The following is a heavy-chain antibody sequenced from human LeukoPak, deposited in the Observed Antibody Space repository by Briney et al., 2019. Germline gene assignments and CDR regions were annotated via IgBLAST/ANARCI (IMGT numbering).Heavy chain of an antibody. Sequence: ASVKVSCKASGYTFTDYYIQWMRQAPGQGLEWMGWINPNSGGTNYGQKFQGRVTMTRDTSISTAYMELSRLRSDDTAVYYCAREGTTREFDIWGQGTMVTVSS. J-gene: IGHJ3*02. CDR3: AREGTTREFDI. D-gene: IGHD1-1*01. V-gene: IGHV1-2*02. CDR2: INPNSGGT. CDR1: GYTFTDYY.